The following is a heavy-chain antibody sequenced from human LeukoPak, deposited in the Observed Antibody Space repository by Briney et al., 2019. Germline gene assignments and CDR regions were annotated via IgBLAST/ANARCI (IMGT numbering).Heavy chain of an antibody. CDR1: GGSISSYY. V-gene: IGHV4-59*12. D-gene: IGHD5-24*01. Sequence: SETLSLTCTVSGGSISSYYWSWIRQPPGKGLEWIGYIYYSGSTYYNPSLKSRVTISVDTSKNQFSLKLSSVTAADTAVYYCARDRDGYKWGQGTLVTVSS. CDR2: IYYSGST. J-gene: IGHJ4*02. CDR3: ARDRDGYK.